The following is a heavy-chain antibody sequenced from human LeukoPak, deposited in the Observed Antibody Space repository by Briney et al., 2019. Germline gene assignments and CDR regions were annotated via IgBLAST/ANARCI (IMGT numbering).Heavy chain of an antibody. CDR2: VYYSGST. CDR1: GGSISINNFW. CDR3: ARGTSFGLMNSDN. V-gene: IGHV4-39*07. D-gene: IGHD2-8*01. Sequence: SETLSLTCTVSGGSISINNFWWGWIRQSPGQAMEWVGSVYYSGSTYYNPSLTRRLTMSVDTSKNQFSLKLTSLTAADTAVYYCARGTSFGLMNSDNWGQGTLVIVSS. J-gene: IGHJ4*02.